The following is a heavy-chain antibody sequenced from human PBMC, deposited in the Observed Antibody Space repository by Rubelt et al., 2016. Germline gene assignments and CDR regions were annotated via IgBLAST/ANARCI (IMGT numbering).Heavy chain of an antibody. CDR2: ISYDGSNK. D-gene: IGHD3-10*01. Sequence: AMHWVRQAPGKGLEWLAVISYDGSNKYYADSVKGRFTISRDNSKNTLYLQMNSLRAEDTAVYYCAKDPNPSITMVRVRGGYFDYWGQGTLVTVSS. J-gene: IGHJ4*02. CDR3: AKDPNPSITMVRVRGGYFDY. CDR1: A. V-gene: IGHV3-30*04.